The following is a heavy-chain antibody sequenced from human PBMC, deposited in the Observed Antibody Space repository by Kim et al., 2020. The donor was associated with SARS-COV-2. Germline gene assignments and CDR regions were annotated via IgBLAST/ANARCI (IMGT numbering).Heavy chain of an antibody. D-gene: IGHD6-6*01. V-gene: IGHV3-64D*06. CDR1: GFTFSSYA. Sequence: GGSLRLSCSASGFTFSSYAMHWVRQAPGKGLEYVSAISSNGGSTYYADSVKGRFTISRDNSKNTLYLQMSSLRAEDTAVYYCVNQRRRKQIAARPSPESFLGGMDVWGQGTTVTVSS. CDR3: VNQRRRKQIAARPSPESFLGGMDV. CDR2: ISSNGGST. J-gene: IGHJ6*02.